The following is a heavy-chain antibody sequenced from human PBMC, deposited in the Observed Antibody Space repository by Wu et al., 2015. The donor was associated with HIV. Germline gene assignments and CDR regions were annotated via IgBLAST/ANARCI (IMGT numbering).Heavy chain of an antibody. V-gene: IGHV1-69*15. CDR2: IVPLFDAP. CDR1: GDGFTSYA. Sequence: QAQLVQFGADMKKPGSSVKVTCKASGDGFTSYAVSWVRQAPGQGLEWMGRIVPLFDAPNYAQRFHDRLTITADGSTTTAYMEMRNLRSEDTAVYFCTISTFAGSSDTWYSFDKWGQGTLVTVSS. D-gene: IGHD6-13*01. J-gene: IGHJ4*02. CDR3: TISTFAGSSDTWYSFDK.